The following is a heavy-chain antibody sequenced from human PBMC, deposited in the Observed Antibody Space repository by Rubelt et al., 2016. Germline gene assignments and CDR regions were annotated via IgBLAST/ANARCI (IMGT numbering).Heavy chain of an antibody. D-gene: IGHD3-22*01. V-gene: IGHV3-48*01. CDR2: ISTSSTTI. J-gene: IGHJ3*02. Sequence: VRQAPGKGLEWVSYISTSSTTIYYADSVRGRFTISRDNAKNSLYLQLSRLGIEDTAVYYCGTTIYYDNGGSGGIWGQGTMVTVSS. CDR3: GTTIYYDNGGSGGI.